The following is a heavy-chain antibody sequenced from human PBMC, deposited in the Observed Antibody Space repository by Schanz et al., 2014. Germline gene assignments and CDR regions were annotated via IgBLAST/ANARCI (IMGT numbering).Heavy chain of an antibody. CDR1: GFSFSTYA. Sequence: EVQLVESGGGLAQPGGSLRLSCAASGFSFSTYAMNWVRQAPGKGLEWVSLISGSGDSTHYTDSVKGRFTISRDNSRKTLSLQMNSLRVEDTAVYYCARHRPYAANNGYTGIDSWGQGTLVTVS. CDR2: ISGSGDST. CDR3: ARHRPYAANNGYTGIDS. V-gene: IGHV3-23*04. J-gene: IGHJ4*02. D-gene: IGHD3-16*01.